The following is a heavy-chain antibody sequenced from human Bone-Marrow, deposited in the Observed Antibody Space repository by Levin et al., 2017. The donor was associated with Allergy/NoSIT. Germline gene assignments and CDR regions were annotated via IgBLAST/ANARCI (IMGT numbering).Heavy chain of an antibody. J-gene: IGHJ4*02. V-gene: IGHV3-7*01. D-gene: IGHD6-19*01. Sequence: GESLKISCAASGFTFSNYYMSWVRQAPGKGLEWLANIKQDGSESYYVDSVKGRLTISRDNAKNLLYLQMNSLRADDTAMYYGARYVAALDYWGRGTPVTVSS. CDR1: GFTFSNYY. CDR2: IKQDGSES. CDR3: ARYVAALDY.